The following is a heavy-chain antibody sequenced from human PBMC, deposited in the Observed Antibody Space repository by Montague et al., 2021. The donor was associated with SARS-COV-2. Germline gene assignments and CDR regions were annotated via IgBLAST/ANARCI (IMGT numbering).Heavy chain of an antibody. D-gene: IGHD6-13*01. Sequence: SETLSLTCAVSGGFISSGNWWSWVRQPPGKGLEWIGEIFHSGAASYNPSLKSRLTISMAESKNEFSLKLNSVTAADTAMYYCARDFVAAVPDRFDSWGQGVLVTVSS. CDR2: IFHSGAA. CDR3: ARDFVAAVPDRFDS. CDR1: GGFISSGNW. V-gene: IGHV4/OR15-8*02. J-gene: IGHJ4*02.